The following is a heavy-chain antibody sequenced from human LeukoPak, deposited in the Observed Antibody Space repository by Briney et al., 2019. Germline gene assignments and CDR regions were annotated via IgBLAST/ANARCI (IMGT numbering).Heavy chain of an antibody. CDR2: ISSSGTTT. D-gene: IGHD3-16*01. Sequence: GGSLRLSCAASGFTVSEYYMSWIRQAPGKGLDWISYISSSGTTTYYADSVKGRFTISRDNARNSLYLQMNSLRAEDTAVYYCARGTYYYDSRWGRGTTVTVSS. CDR3: ARGTYYYDSR. V-gene: IGHV3-11*01. J-gene: IGHJ6*02. CDR1: GFTVSEYY.